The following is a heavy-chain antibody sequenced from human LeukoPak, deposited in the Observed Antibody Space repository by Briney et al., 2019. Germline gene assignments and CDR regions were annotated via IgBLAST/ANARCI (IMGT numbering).Heavy chain of an antibody. CDR3: ASDSILY. CDR2: ISYDGSNK. D-gene: IGHD2-21*01. J-gene: IGHJ4*02. Sequence: GGSLRLSCAASGFTFRSYAIHWVRQAPGKGLEWVAVISYDGSNKYYADSVKGRFTISRDNSKNTLYLQMNSLRAEDTAVYYCASDSILYWGQGTLVTVSS. V-gene: IGHV3-30-3*01. CDR1: GFTFRSYA.